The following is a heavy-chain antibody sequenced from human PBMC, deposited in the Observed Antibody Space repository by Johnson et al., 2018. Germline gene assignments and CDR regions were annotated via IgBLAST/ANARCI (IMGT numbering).Heavy chain of an antibody. V-gene: IGHV1-18*01. CDR2: ISAYNGNT. D-gene: IGHD4-17*01. J-gene: IGHJ5*02. CDR1: GYTFSNYG. Sequence: QVQLVQSGTEVKKPGASVTVSCKASGYTFSNYGISWVRQAPGQGLEWMGWISAYNGNTDYAQKLQDRVTMTTDTSTSTAYMELRSLRSDDTAVYYCARDPSTETTSGVWFDPWGQGTLVTVSS. CDR3: ARDPSTETTSGVWFDP.